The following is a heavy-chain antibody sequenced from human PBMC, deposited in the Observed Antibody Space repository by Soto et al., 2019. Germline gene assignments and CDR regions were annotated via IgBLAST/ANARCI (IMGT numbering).Heavy chain of an antibody. CDR2: ILGSNTGT. D-gene: IGHD3-16*01. J-gene: IGHJ6*02. Sequence: PGGSLRLSCAASAFTFGTYTMNWVRQAPGKGLEWVSAILGSNTGTYYADAVKGRFTASRDKSTSTLFLQMSNLGPDETAVYFCAKELGPDDYSQYDDYYEYEMDAWGHGTPVTVS. CDR1: AFTFGTYT. CDR3: AKELGPDDYSQYDDYYEYEMDA. V-gene: IGHV3-23*01.